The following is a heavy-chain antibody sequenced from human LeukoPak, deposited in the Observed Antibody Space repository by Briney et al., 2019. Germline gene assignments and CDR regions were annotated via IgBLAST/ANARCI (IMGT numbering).Heavy chain of an antibody. CDR3: AKRGVVVRVILVGFHKEANYFDS. D-gene: IGHD3-10*01. CDR1: GITLSNYG. V-gene: IGHV3-23*01. J-gene: IGHJ4*02. Sequence: GGSLRLSCAVSGITLSNYGMGWVRQAPGKGLEWVAGISGSGGGTNYADSVKGRFTISRDNPKDTLYLQMDSLRAEDTAVYFCAKRGVVVRVILVGFHKEANYFDSWGQGALVTVSS. CDR2: ISGSGGGT.